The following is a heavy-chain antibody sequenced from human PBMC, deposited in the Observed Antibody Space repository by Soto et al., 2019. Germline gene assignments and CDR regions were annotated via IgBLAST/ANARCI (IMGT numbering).Heavy chain of an antibody. CDR3: ARDRGFSDFDVHS. V-gene: IGHV1-18*01. Sequence: QVQLVQSGAEVKKPGASVKVSCKASGYTFTNSGFSWVRQAPGQGLEWVGWFRVNNGYTHYAQKLQGRVTMTTDRSTSTAFRELRSLKSDDTAVDYCARDRGFSDFDVHSWGQGTLITVSS. CDR2: FRVNNGYT. CDR1: GYTFTNSG. J-gene: IGHJ4*02. D-gene: IGHD2-21*02.